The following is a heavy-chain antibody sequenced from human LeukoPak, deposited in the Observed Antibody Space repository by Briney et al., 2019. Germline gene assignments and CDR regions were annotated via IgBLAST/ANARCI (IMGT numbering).Heavy chain of an antibody. CDR3: ARAGRIPRYYYYYMDV. CDR2: IYYSGST. D-gene: IGHD3-10*01. J-gene: IGHJ6*03. Sequence: PSETLSLTCTVSGGSISSSSYYWGWIRQPPGKGLEWIGSIYYSGSTYYNPSLKSRVTISVDTSKNQFSLKLSSVTAADTAVYYCARAGRIPRYYYYYMDVWGKGTTVTVSS. CDR1: GGSISSSSYY. V-gene: IGHV4-39*01.